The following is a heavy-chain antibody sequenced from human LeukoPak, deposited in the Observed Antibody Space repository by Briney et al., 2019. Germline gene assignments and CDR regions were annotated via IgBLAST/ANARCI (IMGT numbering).Heavy chain of an antibody. CDR3: ARDYSCGFDQ. CDR2: IWYDGNKK. D-gene: IGHD2-21*01. V-gene: IGHV3-33*01. Sequence: PGGSLRLSCAASEFTFSNYAMHWVRQAPGKGLEWVAIIWYDGNKKYYADSVKGRFTISRDNSKNTLFLQMNTLRAEDTAVYFCARDYSCGFDQWGQGTLVTVSS. J-gene: IGHJ4*02. CDR1: EFTFSNYA.